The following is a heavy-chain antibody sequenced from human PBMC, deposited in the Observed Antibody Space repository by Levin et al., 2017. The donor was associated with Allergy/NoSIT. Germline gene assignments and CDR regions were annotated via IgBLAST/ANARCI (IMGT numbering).Heavy chain of an antibody. CDR1: GYTFIGDY. V-gene: IGHV1-2*02. Sequence: GESLKISCKASGYTFIGDYIHWVRQAPGQGLEWMGWINPRSGDTHYAQDFQGRVTVTRDTSLRTAYMELSSLGSDDTAVYYCARDGSTGWSGDWGQGTLVTVSS. J-gene: IGHJ1*01. CDR2: INPRSGDT. CDR3: ARDGSTGWSGD. D-gene: IGHD6-19*01.